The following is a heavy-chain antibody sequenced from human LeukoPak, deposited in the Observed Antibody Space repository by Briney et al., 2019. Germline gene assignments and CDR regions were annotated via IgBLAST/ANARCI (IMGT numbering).Heavy chain of an antibody. D-gene: IGHD4-11*01. Sequence: SETLSLTCSVSGGSISGYYWSWIRQPAGKGLEWIGHIYNSGTINYNPSLKSRVTMSVDTSKSHFSLKLRSVTAADTAVYYCARDKYSNYGNWLVPWGQGTRVTVSS. CDR2: IYNSGTI. J-gene: IGHJ5*02. CDR3: ARDKYSNYGNWLVP. V-gene: IGHV4-4*07. CDR1: GGSISGYY.